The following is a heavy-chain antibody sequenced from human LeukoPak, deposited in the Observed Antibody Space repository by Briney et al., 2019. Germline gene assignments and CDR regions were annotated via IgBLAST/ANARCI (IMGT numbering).Heavy chain of an antibody. D-gene: IGHD3-22*01. J-gene: IGHJ4*02. CDR1: GGSFSSSDYY. Sequence: SETLSLTCTVSGGSFSSSDYYWGWIRQPPGKGLEWIGSIYYSGTTYYNPSLKSRVTISVDTSKKQFSLRLRSVTAADTAVYYCATTSYYYDSPDYWGQGTLVTVSS. V-gene: IGHV4-39*01. CDR2: IYYSGTT. CDR3: ATTSYYYDSPDY.